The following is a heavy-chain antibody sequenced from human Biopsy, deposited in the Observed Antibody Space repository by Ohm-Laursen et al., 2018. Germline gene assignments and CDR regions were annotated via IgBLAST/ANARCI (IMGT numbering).Heavy chain of an antibody. CDR1: GFTFRNYA. D-gene: IGHD3-22*01. CDR3: ARDVRPVTMIAEGDFDY. CDR2: IGGGGSPT. J-gene: IGHJ4*02. Sequence: SLRLSCTASGFTFRNYALTWVRQAPGKVLEWVSAIGGGGSPTLYADSVKGRFTISRDDSKNTLYLQMNSLRAEDTAVYYCARDVRPVTMIAEGDFDYWGQGSLVTVSS. V-gene: IGHV3-23*01.